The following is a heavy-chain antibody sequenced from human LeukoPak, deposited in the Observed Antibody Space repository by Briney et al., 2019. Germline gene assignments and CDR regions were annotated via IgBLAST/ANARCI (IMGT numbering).Heavy chain of an antibody. CDR3: AREGGTYRPLDY. CDR1: GGSISSGSNY. CDR2: VNLQGST. Sequence: SETLSLTCTVSGGSISSGSNYWGWIRQPPGKGLEWIGEVNLQGSTNYNPSLMRRVAISVDTSANHVSLQLTSVTAADTAVYYCAREGGTYRPLDYSGQGTLVTVSS. J-gene: IGHJ4*02. D-gene: IGHD1-1*01. V-gene: IGHV4-39*07.